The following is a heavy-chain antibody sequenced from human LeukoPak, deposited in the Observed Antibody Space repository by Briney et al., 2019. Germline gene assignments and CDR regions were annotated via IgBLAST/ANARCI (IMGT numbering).Heavy chain of an antibody. V-gene: IGHV3-48*03. CDR1: GFTFSSYE. J-gene: IGHJ4*02. CDR2: ISSSGSTI. Sequence: GGSLRLSCAASGFTFSSYEMNWVRQAPGKGLEWVSYISSSGSTIYYADSVKGRFTISRDNAKNSLYLQMNSLRAEDTAVYYCARDVDEVRGVINFDYWGQGTLVTVSS. CDR3: ARDVDEVRGVINFDY. D-gene: IGHD3-10*01.